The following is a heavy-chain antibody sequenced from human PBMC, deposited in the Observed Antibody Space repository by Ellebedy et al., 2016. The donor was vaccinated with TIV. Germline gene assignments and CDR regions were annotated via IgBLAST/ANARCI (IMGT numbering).Heavy chain of an antibody. D-gene: IGHD5-12*01. V-gene: IGHV3-30*03. CDR2: ITPDGSYK. CDR1: GFTFSTYG. Sequence: GESLKISCAASGFTFSTYGMHWVRQVPGKGLEWVAVITPDGSYKTYADSVKGRFSVSRDNSKKTVDLQMNSLRPEDTAVYYCVGDGYSDTWYAKWFDPWGQGTLAMVSS. J-gene: IGHJ5*02. CDR3: VGDGYSDTWYAKWFDP.